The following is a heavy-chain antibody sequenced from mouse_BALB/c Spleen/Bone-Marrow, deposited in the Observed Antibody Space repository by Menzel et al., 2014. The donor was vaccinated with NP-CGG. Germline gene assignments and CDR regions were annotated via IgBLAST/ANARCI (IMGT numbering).Heavy chain of an antibody. J-gene: IGHJ2*01. CDR2: ISSGSSTI. Sequence: EVKLVESGGGLVQPGGSRKLSCAASGFTFSSFGMHWVRQAPEKGLKWVAYISSGSSTIYYADTVMGRFTISRDNPKNTLFLQMTSLRSEDTAMYYCARSGSSSGYFDYWGQGTTLTVSS. CDR1: GFTFSSFG. D-gene: IGHD1-1*01. V-gene: IGHV5-17*02. CDR3: ARSGSSSGYFDY.